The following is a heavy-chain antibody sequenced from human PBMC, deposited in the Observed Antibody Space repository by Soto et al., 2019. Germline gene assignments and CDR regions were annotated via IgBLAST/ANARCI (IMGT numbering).Heavy chain of an antibody. D-gene: IGHD5-12*01. Sequence: QVQLVESGGGVVQPGRSLRLSCAASGFTFSSHAMHWVRQAPGKGLEWVAVISYDGSNKYYAGSVKGRFTISRDNSKNPPYLPMNSLRPEDTAMYFCARENLDIVVPKFPYFAYWGQGTLVSVSS. CDR1: GFTFSSHA. J-gene: IGHJ4*02. V-gene: IGHV3-30*03. CDR3: ARENLDIVVPKFPYFAY. CDR2: ISYDGSNK.